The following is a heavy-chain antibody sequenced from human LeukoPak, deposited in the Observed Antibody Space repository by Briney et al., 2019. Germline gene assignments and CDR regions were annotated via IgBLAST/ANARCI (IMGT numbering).Heavy chain of an antibody. J-gene: IGHJ4*02. CDR1: GGSFSGYY. D-gene: IGHD6-19*01. CDR3: ARAVAYSSGRYIGFGHYFDY. Sequence: SETLSLTCAVYGGSFSGYYWSWIRQPPGKGLEWIGEINHSGSTNYNPSLKSRVTISVDTSKNQFSLKLSSVTAADTAVYYCARAVAYSSGRYIGFGHYFDYWGQGTLVTVSS. V-gene: IGHV4-34*01. CDR2: INHSGST.